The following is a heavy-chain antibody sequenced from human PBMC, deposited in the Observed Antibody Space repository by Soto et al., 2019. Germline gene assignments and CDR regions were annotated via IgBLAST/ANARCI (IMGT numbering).Heavy chain of an antibody. D-gene: IGHD2-15*01. V-gene: IGHV4-30-4*01. Sequence: PSETLSLTCTVSGESISSGDHCWSWVRQSPGEGLEWIGFIYYSGNTYYNPSLKSRVSMSVDTSNNQFSLKLNSVTAADTAVYYCARDAGYCNSVSCYPYNMDVWGQGTTVTVSS. CDR2: IYYSGNT. CDR3: ARDAGYCNSVSCYPYNMDV. CDR1: GESISSGDHC. J-gene: IGHJ6*02.